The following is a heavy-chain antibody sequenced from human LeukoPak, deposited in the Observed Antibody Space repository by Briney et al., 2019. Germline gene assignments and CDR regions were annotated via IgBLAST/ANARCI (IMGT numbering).Heavy chain of an antibody. CDR1: GGSFSGYY. CDR3: ARKRAIAALDY. Sequence: PSETLSLTCAVYGGSFSGYYWSWIRQPPGKGLGWIGEINHSGSTNYNPSLKSRVTISVDTSKNQFSLKLSSVTAADTAVYYCARKRAIAALDYWGQGTLVTVSS. J-gene: IGHJ4*02. CDR2: INHSGST. D-gene: IGHD6-6*01. V-gene: IGHV4-34*01.